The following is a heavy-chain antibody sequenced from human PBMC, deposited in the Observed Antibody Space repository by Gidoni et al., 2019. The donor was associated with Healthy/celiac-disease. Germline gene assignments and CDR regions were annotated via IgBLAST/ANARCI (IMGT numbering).Heavy chain of an antibody. Sequence: QVQPQESGPGLVKPSETLSRTCAVSGYSISSGYYWGWIRPHPGKGLEWIGSIYHSGSTNYNPSLKSRVTISVDTSKTQFSLKLSSVTAADTAVYYCARGIVVVVAAIPNWFDPWGQGTLVTVSS. CDR1: GYSISSGYY. CDR3: ARGIVVVVAAIPNWFDP. V-gene: IGHV4-38-2*01. D-gene: IGHD2-15*01. CDR2: IYHSGST. J-gene: IGHJ5*02.